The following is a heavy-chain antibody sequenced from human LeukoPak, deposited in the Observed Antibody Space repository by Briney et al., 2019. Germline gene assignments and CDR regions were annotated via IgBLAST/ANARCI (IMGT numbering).Heavy chain of an antibody. CDR3: ARGRYGSGSYFFDY. V-gene: IGHV4-4*07. J-gene: IGHJ4*02. Sequence: SETLSLTCTVSGGSISSYYWSWIRQPPGKGLEWIGRVFTSGSTNYSPSLKSRVTLSVDTSKNQFSLKLSSVTAADTAMYYCARGRYGSGSYFFDYWGQGTLVTVSS. CDR2: VFTSGST. D-gene: IGHD3-10*01. CDR1: GGSISSYY.